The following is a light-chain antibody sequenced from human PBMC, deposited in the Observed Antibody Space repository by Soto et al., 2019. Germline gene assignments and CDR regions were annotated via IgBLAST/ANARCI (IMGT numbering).Light chain of an antibody. CDR1: QSISSW. Sequence: DIQMTQSPSTLSASVGDRVTITCRASQSISSWLAWYQQKPGKPPKLLIYKASTLESGVPSRFSGSASGTEFTLTISSLQPDDFATYYCQQTFRPPYSIGQGTKLEI. CDR3: QQTFRPPYS. V-gene: IGKV1-5*03. J-gene: IGKJ2*01. CDR2: KAS.